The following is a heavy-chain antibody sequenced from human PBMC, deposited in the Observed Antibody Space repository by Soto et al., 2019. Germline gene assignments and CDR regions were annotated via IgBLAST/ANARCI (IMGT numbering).Heavy chain of an antibody. J-gene: IGHJ4*02. CDR1: GYTFTSYD. Sequence: QVQLVQSGAEVKQPGASVKVSCKASGYTFTSYDINWVRQATGQGLEWMGWMNPNSGNTAYAQKFXGXVXMXXNTSISTAYMELSSLRSEDTAVYYCARERRDGYDNWGQGTLVTVSS. CDR2: MNPNSGNT. CDR3: ARERRDGYDN. D-gene: IGHD5-12*01. V-gene: IGHV1-8*01.